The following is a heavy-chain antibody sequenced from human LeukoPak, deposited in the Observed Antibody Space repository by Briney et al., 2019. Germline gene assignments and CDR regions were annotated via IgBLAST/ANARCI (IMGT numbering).Heavy chain of an antibody. CDR2: IGRSSSPI. Sequence: GGSLRLSCAASGFTFSTYSMNWVRQAPGKGLEWVSYIGRSSSPIYYADSVKGRFTISRDDAKNSLYLQMNGLRAEDTAVYYCARGPSSQFRTDYWGQGTLVTVSS. D-gene: IGHD2-2*01. CDR1: GFTFSTYS. V-gene: IGHV3-48*01. J-gene: IGHJ4*02. CDR3: ARGPSSQFRTDY.